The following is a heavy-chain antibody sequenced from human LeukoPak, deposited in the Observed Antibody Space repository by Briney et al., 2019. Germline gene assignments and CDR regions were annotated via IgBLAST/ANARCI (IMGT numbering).Heavy chain of an antibody. CDR3: ARDRGVAAAVTFDY. CDR2: IYHSGST. CDR1: GYSISSGYY. V-gene: IGHV4-38-2*02. Sequence: KPSETLSLTCTVSGYSISSGYYWGWIRQPPGKGLEWIGSIYHSGSTYYNPSLKSRVTISVDTSKNQFSLKLSSVTAADTAVYYCARDRGVAAAVTFDYWGQGTLVTVSS. D-gene: IGHD6-13*01. J-gene: IGHJ4*02.